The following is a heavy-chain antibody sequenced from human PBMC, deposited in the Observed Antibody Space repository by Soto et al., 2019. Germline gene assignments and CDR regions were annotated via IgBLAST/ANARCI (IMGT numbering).Heavy chain of an antibody. Sequence: EVQLLESGGGLVQPGGSLRLSCEASGFTFSSYAMSWVRQAPGKGLEWVSAISGSGGSTYYADSVKGRFTISRDNSKNTLYLQMNRLRAEDTAVYYCAKDPGYDFWSGYPTTPEFDYWGQGTLVTVSS. CDR3: AKDPGYDFWSGYPTTPEFDY. V-gene: IGHV3-23*01. D-gene: IGHD3-3*01. CDR2: ISGSGGST. J-gene: IGHJ4*02. CDR1: GFTFSSYA.